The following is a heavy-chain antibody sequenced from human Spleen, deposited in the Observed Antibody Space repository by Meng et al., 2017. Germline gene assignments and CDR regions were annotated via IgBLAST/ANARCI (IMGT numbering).Heavy chain of an antibody. CDR2: IGPGGST. CDR3: AKERMSLVRGVIAYYFDY. J-gene: IGHJ4*02. D-gene: IGHD3-10*01. CDR1: GFTFSTYV. Sequence: GESLKISCAASGFTFSTYVMSWVRQAPGKGLEYVSTIGPGGSTFYVESVKGRFTISRDNAKNSLYLQMNSLRAEDTAVYYCAKERMSLVRGVIAYYFDYWGQGTLVTVSS. V-gene: IGHV3-23*01.